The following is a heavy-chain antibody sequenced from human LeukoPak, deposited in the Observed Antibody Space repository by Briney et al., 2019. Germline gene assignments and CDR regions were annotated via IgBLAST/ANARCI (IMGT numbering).Heavy chain of an antibody. Sequence: ASVKVSCKASVYTFTGYYMHWVRQAPGQGLEWMGWINPNSGGTNYAQKFQGRVTMTRDTSISTAYMEMSRLRSDDTAVYYCARGIAAAGPFDPWGQGTLVTVSS. J-gene: IGHJ5*02. D-gene: IGHD6-13*01. CDR2: INPNSGGT. CDR1: VYTFTGYY. CDR3: ARGIAAAGPFDP. V-gene: IGHV1-2*02.